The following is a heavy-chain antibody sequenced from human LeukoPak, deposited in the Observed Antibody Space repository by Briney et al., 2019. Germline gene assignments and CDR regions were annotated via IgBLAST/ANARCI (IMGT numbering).Heavy chain of an antibody. D-gene: IGHD4-17*01. J-gene: IGHJ4*02. CDR1: GYTFTDYY. CDR2: VDPEDGET. CDR3: ATGNPTYGDYDY. Sequence: ASVKVSCKVSGYTFTDYYMHWVQQAPGKGLEWMGLVDPEDGETIYAEKFQGRVTITADTSTDTAYVELSSLRSEDTAVYYCATGNPTYGDYDYWGQGTLVTVSS. V-gene: IGHV1-69-2*01.